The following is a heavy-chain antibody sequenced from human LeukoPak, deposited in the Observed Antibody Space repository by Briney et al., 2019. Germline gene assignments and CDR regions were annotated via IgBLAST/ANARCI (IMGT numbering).Heavy chain of an antibody. CDR2: IYPGDSDT. CDR3: ARHSYDSSGYYKMNFDY. D-gene: IGHD3-22*01. J-gene: IGHJ4*02. Sequence: GESLKISCKGSGYSFTSYWIGWVRQMPGKGLEGMGIIYPGDSDTRYSPSFQGQVTISAEKSISTAYLQWSSLKASDTAMYYCARHSYDSSGYYKMNFDYWGQGTLVTVSS. CDR1: GYSFTSYW. V-gene: IGHV5-51*01.